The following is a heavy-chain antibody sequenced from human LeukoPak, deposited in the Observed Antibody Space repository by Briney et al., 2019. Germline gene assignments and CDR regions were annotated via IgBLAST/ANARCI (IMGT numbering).Heavy chain of an antibody. CDR1: GGSVSTYH. CDR2: VHNSGTT. V-gene: IGHV4-4*07. J-gene: IGHJ4*02. Sequence: SETLTLTCTFSGGSVSTYHWSWIRQSAVKGLEWIGRVHNSGTTNYNPSLESRVTMSVDTSKNQFSLKLRSVTAADTAVYYCARDGLYSYGYSYFDFWGQGTLVTVSS. D-gene: IGHD5-18*01. CDR3: ARDGLYSYGYSYFDF.